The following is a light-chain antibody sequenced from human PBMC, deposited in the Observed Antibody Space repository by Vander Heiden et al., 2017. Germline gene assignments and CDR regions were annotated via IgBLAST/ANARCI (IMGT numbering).Light chain of an antibody. CDR3: QQLNSYPYT. CDR1: QGISSY. Sequence: IQLTQSPSSLSASVGDRVTITCRASQGISSYLAWYQQKPVKAPKLLIYAASTLQSGVPSRFSGSGSGTDFTLTISILQPEDFATYYCQQLNSYPYTFGQGTKLEIK. CDR2: AAS. V-gene: IGKV1-9*01. J-gene: IGKJ2*01.